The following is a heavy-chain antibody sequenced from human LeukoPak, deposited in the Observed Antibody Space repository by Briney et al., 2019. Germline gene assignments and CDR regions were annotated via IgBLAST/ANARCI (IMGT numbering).Heavy chain of an antibody. CDR3: AKDITYSSSWSYGMDV. Sequence: PGRSLRLSCAASGFTFDDYAMHWVRQAPGKGLEWVSGISWNSGSIGYADSVKGRFTISRDNAKNSLYLQMNSLRAEDTAFYYCAKDITYSSSWSYGMDVWGQGTTVTVSS. D-gene: IGHD6-13*01. J-gene: IGHJ6*02. CDR2: ISWNSGSI. CDR1: GFTFDDYA. V-gene: IGHV3-9*01.